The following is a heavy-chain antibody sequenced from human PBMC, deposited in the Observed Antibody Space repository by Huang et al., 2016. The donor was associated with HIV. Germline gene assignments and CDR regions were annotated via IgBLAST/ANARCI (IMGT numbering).Heavy chain of an antibody. Sequence: QVQLVQSGAEVKKPGSSVKVSCKASGGALGSYTLSWVRQAPGQGLEWVGGFIPVSGTLKYAQKCQGRVTITADDSTNTEYMILSNLRSEDTAVYYCARALGMNGGFFDYWGQGTLVTVSS. V-gene: IGHV1-69*13. CDR2: FIPVSGTL. D-gene: IGHD2-8*01. CDR1: GGALGSYT. CDR3: ARALGMNGGFFDY. J-gene: IGHJ4*02.